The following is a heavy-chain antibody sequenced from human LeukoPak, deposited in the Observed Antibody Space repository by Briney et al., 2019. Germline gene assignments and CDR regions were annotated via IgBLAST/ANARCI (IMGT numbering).Heavy chain of an antibody. Sequence: GGSLRLSCEASGYTFKGYGLTWVRQAPGKGLEWVSGISGSGGSGGRTYYADSVRGRFTISRDNSKNTVSLQMNSLRAEDTALYYCARDLDWGAFDAWGQGTLVTVSS. J-gene: IGHJ5*02. CDR2: ISGSGGSGGRT. V-gene: IGHV3-23*01. CDR3: ARDLDWGAFDA. CDR1: GYTFKGYG. D-gene: IGHD3-9*01.